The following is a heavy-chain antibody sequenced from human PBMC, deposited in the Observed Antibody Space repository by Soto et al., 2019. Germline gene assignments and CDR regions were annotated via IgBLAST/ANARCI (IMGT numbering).Heavy chain of an antibody. V-gene: IGHV4-59*01. CDR2: IYYSGST. CDR3: ARASDEITIAAAGTFYYWFDP. J-gene: IGHJ5*02. D-gene: IGHD6-13*01. Sequence: SETLSLTCTVSGGSISSYYWSWIRQPPGKGLEWIGYIYYSGSTNYNPSLKSRVTISVDTSKNQFSLKLSSVTAADTAVYYCARASDEITIAAAGTFYYWFDPWGQGTRVTVSS. CDR1: GGSISSYY.